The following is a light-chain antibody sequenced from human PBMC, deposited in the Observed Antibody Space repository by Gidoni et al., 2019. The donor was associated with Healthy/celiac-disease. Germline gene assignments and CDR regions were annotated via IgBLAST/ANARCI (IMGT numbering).Light chain of an antibody. V-gene: IGKV1-39*01. J-gene: IGKJ1*01. CDR2: AAS. CDR1: QSISSY. CDR3: QQSYSTHRT. Sequence: DIQMIQSPSSLSASVGERVTITCRASQSISSYLNWYQQKQGKAPKLLIYAASSLQSGVPSRFSGSGSGTDFTLTISSLQPEDFATYYCQQSYSTHRTFGQGTKVEIK.